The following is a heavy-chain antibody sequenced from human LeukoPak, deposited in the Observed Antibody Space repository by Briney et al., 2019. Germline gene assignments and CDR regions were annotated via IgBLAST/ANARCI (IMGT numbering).Heavy chain of an antibody. CDR1: GFTFTNYG. J-gene: IGHJ4*02. CDR2: ISESGGST. Sequence: PGGSLRLSCAASGFTFTNYGMSWVRQAPGKGLEWVSTISESGGSTYYADSVKGRFTVSRHNSRNTLYLQMNSLRVDDTAVYYCVKSPGIVAAGIDYWGQGTLVTVSS. D-gene: IGHD6-13*01. V-gene: IGHV3-23*01. CDR3: VKSPGIVAAGIDY.